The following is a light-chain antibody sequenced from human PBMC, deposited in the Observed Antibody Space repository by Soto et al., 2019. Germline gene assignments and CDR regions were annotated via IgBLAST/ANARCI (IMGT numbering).Light chain of an antibody. V-gene: IGLV1-44*01. CDR1: SSNIGMNS. CDR2: SND. J-gene: IGLJ2*01. CDR3: AAGDETLGGHVA. Sequence: QSVLTQSPSASGTPGQRVTISCSGKSSNIGMNSVNWYQQVPGAAPKLLIYSNDQRPSGVPHRISGSRSGTSASLAISELPAEDEADYYRAAGDETLGGHVAFGGGTKLTVL.